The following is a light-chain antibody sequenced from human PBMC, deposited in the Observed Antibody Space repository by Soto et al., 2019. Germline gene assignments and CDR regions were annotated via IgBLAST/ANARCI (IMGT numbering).Light chain of an antibody. CDR2: AAS. V-gene: IGKV1-6*01. Sequence: GDRVTISCRASQVIGNDLAWYQQKPGKAPRLLIFAASNLQSGVPSRFSGSGSGTDFTLTISRLQPEDFATYYCLQFYNFSWTFGQGTKVDIK. CDR3: LQFYNFSWT. CDR1: QVIGND. J-gene: IGKJ1*01.